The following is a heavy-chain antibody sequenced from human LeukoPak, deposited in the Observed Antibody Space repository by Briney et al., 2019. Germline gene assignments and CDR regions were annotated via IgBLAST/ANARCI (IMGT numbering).Heavy chain of an antibody. CDR1: GGSISSGGYS. CDR2: IYHSGST. J-gene: IGHJ5*02. Sequence: SETLSLTCAVSGGSISSGGYSWSWIRQPPGKGLEWIGYIYHSGSTHYNPSLKSRVTISVDRSKNQFSLKLSSVTAADTAVYYCARGIKRDVVVVAATRWFDPWGQGTLVTVSS. V-gene: IGHV4-30-2*01. CDR3: ARGIKRDVVVVAATRWFDP. D-gene: IGHD2-15*01.